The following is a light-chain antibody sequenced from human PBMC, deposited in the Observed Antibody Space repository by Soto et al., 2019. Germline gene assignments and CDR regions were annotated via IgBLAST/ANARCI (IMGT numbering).Light chain of an antibody. CDR3: QSYDATNQV. CDR1: SGSIASNY. J-gene: IGLJ3*02. V-gene: IGLV6-57*01. CDR2: EDN. Sequence: NFMLTQPHSVSESPGKTVIISCTRSSGSIASNYVQWYQQRPGSSPTPVIYEDNQRPSGVPDRFSGSIDSSSNSASLTISGMETEDEADYSCQSYDATNQVFGGGTKLTVL.